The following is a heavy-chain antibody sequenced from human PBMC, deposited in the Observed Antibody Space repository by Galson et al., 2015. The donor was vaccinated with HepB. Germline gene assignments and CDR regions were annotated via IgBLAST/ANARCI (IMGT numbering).Heavy chain of an antibody. Sequence: SVKVSCKASGYTFTSYGISWVRQAPGQGLEWMGWISAYNGNTNYAQKLQGRVTMTTDTSTSTAYMELRSLRSDDTAVYYCARTSAVAAAGPHYMDVWGKGTTVTVSS. CDR1: GYTFTSYG. CDR3: ARTSAVAAAGPHYMDV. V-gene: IGHV1-18*01. CDR2: ISAYNGNT. D-gene: IGHD6-13*01. J-gene: IGHJ6*03.